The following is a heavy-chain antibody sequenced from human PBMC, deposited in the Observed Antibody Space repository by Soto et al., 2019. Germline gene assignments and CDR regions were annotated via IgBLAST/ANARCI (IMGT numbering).Heavy chain of an antibody. Sequence: SETLSLTCTVSGGSSSSYYWSWIRQPPGKGLEWIGYIYYSGSTNYNPSLKSRVTISVDTSKNQFSLKLSSVTAADTAVYYCARHRGDIVVVPAAIPPFDIWGQGTMVTVSS. CDR2: IYYSGST. V-gene: IGHV4-59*08. J-gene: IGHJ3*02. CDR3: ARHRGDIVVVPAAIPPFDI. D-gene: IGHD2-2*01. CDR1: GGSSSSYY.